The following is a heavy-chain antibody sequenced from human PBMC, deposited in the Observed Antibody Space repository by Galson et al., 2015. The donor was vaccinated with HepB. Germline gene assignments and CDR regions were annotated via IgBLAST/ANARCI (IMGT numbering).Heavy chain of an antibody. CDR3: AKMSYYDSSGYHRGGCDY. V-gene: IGHV3-30*18. CDR2: ISYDGSNK. Sequence: SLRLSCAASGFTFSSYGMHWVRQAPGKGLEWVAVISYDGSNKYYADSVKGRFTISRDNSKNTLYLQMNSLRAEDTAVYYCAKMSYYDSSGYHRGGCDYWGQGTLVTVSS. CDR1: GFTFSSYG. D-gene: IGHD3-22*01. J-gene: IGHJ4*02.